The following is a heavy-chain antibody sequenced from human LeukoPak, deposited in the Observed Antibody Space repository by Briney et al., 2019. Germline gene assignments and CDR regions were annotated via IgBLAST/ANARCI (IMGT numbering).Heavy chain of an antibody. CDR3: ARAVVVAATPGYFDY. Sequence: SETLSLTCAVYGGSFGGYYWSWIRQPPGKGLEWIGEINHGGSTNYNPSLKSRVTISVDTSKNQFSLKLSSVTAADTAVYYCARAVVVAATPGYFDYWGQGTLVTVSS. D-gene: IGHD2-15*01. CDR2: INHGGST. CDR1: GGSFGGYY. V-gene: IGHV4-34*01. J-gene: IGHJ4*02.